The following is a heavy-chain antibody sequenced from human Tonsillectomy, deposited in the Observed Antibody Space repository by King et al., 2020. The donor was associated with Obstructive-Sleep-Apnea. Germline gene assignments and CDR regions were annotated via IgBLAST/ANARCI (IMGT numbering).Heavy chain of an antibody. V-gene: IGHV3-30-3*01. D-gene: IGHD6-13*01. J-gene: IGHJ4*02. Sequence: QLVQSGGGVVQPGRSLRLSFAASGFTFIRYPMHWFRRAPGKGLVWGAIISYDGSNKYYADSVKGRFTISRDNSKNTLNLQMNDLRAEDTAVYYCARGRGSWSFDYWGQGTLVTVSS. CDR1: GFTFIRYP. CDR3: ARGRGSWSFDY. CDR2: ISYDGSNK.